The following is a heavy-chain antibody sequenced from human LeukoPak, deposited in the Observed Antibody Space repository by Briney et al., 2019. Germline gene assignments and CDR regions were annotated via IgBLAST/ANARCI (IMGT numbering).Heavy chain of an antibody. J-gene: IGHJ4*02. Sequence: PGGSLRLSCAASGFTFSSYAMSWVRQAPGKGLEWVSYISSSGSTIYYADSVKGRFTISRDNAKNSLYLQMNSLRAEDTAVYYCFALAPYYYDSSGYPVYWGQGTLVTVSS. D-gene: IGHD3-22*01. CDR1: GFTFSSYA. V-gene: IGHV3-48*03. CDR2: ISSSGSTI. CDR3: FALAPYYYDSSGYPVY.